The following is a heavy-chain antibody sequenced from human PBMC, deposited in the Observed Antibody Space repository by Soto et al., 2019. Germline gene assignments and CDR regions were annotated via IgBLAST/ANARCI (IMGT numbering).Heavy chain of an antibody. D-gene: IGHD3-22*01. V-gene: IGHV3-23*01. J-gene: IGHJ4*02. CDR2: ISGSGGST. CDR1: GFTFSSYA. Sequence: GGSLRLSCAASGFTFSSYAMSWVRQAPGKGLEWVSAISGSGGSTYYADSVKGRFTISRDNSKNTLYLQMNSLRAEDTAVYYCAKDTDSSGYYTGFWYWGQGTLVTVSS. CDR3: AKDTDSSGYYTGFWY.